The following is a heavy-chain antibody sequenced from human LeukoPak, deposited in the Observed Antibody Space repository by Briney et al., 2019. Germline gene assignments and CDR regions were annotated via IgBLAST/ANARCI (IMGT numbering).Heavy chain of an antibody. CDR3: ARDSSSQPDSFFDY. Sequence: GGSLTLSCAASRFTFSDFYMSWIRQAPGKGLEWVSYISSSGSTIYYADSVKGRFTISRDNAKTSLYLQMNSLRAEATAVYYCARDSSSQPDSFFDYWGQGTLVTVSS. CDR2: ISSSGSTI. CDR1: RFTFSDFY. J-gene: IGHJ4*02. V-gene: IGHV3-11*01. D-gene: IGHD6-6*01.